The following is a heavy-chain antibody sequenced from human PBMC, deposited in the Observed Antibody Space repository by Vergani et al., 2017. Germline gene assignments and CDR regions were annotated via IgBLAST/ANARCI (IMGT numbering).Heavy chain of an antibody. CDR2: INWNGGST. V-gene: IGHV3-20*04. Sequence: EVQLVESGGGVVRPGGSLRLSCAASGFTFDDYGMSWVRHAPGKGLEWVSGINWNGGSTGYADSVKGRFTISRDNAKNSLNLQMNRLRAEDTALYYCAGVEMGWSGYDYRCYMDVWGIGTTVTVS. D-gene: IGHD5-12*01. CDR3: AGVEMGWSGYDYRCYMDV. CDR1: GFTFDDYG. J-gene: IGHJ6*03.